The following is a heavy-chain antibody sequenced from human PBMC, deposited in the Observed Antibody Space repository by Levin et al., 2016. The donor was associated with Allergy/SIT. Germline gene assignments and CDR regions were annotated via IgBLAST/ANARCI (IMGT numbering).Heavy chain of an antibody. Sequence: RQAPGKGLEWTGRIFSSGRADYNPSLKSRLTLSVDTSKNQFSLRLNSVTAADTAVYYCARDRRAAGVDYWGQGTLVTVSS. J-gene: IGHJ4*02. CDR2: IFSSGRA. CDR3: ARDRRAAGVDY. V-gene: IGHV4-4*07. D-gene: IGHD6-13*01.